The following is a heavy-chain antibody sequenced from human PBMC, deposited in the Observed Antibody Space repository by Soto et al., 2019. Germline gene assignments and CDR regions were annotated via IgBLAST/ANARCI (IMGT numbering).Heavy chain of an antibody. CDR2: IVPVVDKA. V-gene: IGHV1-69*01. Sequence: QVQLVQSGADVKKPGSSVKVSCKTSGGSFGSSAISWVRQAPAQGLEWMGEIVPVVDKANYAQNFQGRLTITADELTGTVFMELSSLRSEDPAVYFCGPLRRDWGKAFDLWGLGTVVTVSS. D-gene: IGHD6-13*01. CDR1: GGSFGSSA. J-gene: IGHJ3*01. CDR3: GPLRRDWGKAFDL.